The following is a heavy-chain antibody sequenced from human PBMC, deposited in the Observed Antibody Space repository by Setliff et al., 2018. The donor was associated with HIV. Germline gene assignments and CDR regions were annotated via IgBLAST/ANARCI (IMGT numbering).Heavy chain of an antibody. D-gene: IGHD3-10*01. CDR1: GFTFSTFW. CDR2: ISKMGTTI. CDR3: VRAAESH. J-gene: IGHJ4*02. Sequence: PGGSLRLSCAASGFTFSTFWMHWVRQAPGKGLEWVSHISKMGTTIKYADSVKGRFTISRDDAKNTLYLQMNSLRVEDTAVYYCVRAAESHWGQGTVVTVSS. V-gene: IGHV3-74*01.